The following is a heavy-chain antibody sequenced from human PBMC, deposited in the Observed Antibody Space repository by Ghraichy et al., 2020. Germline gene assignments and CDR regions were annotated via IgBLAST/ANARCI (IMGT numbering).Heavy chain of an antibody. CDR1: GFTFSTYW. V-gene: IGHV3-7*04. D-gene: IGHD6-19*01. Sequence: GSLRLSCAASGFTFSTYWMSWVRQAPGKGLEWVANIKEDGSETNYVGSVKGRFTISRDNAKNSLYLQMNSLRVEDTAVYYCARGGWYFEYWGQGTLVTVSS. CDR3: ARGGWYFEY. CDR2: IKEDGSET. J-gene: IGHJ4*02.